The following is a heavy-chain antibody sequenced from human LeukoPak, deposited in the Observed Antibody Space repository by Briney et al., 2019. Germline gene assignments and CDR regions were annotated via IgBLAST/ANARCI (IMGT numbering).Heavy chain of an antibody. J-gene: IGHJ4*02. CDR3: ARESSSGLIIDY. D-gene: IGHD6-19*01. Sequence: GGSLRLSCAASGFTVSNKYMNWVRQAPGKGLEWVSIIYNDGSTYYADSVKGRFTISRDNSKKSLYLQMNSLRDEDTAVYYCARESSSGLIIDYLGQGTLVTVSS. CDR1: GFTVSNKY. CDR2: IYNDGST. V-gene: IGHV3-53*01.